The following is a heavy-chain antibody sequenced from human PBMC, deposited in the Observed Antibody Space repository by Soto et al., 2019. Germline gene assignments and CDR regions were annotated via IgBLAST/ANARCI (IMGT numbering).Heavy chain of an antibody. CDR2: ISSTTNYI. Sequence: GSLRVSCAASVFTFTRYSMNWVRQAPGKGLEWVSSISSTTNYIYYGDSMKGRFTISRDNAKNSLYLEMNSLRAEDTAVYYCARESEDLTSNFDYWGQGTLVTVS. J-gene: IGHJ4*02. CDR3: ARESEDLTSNFDY. CDR1: VFTFTRYS. V-gene: IGHV3-21*06.